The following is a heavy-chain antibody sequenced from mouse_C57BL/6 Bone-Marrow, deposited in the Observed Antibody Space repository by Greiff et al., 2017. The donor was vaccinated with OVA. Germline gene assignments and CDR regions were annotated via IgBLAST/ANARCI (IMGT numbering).Heavy chain of an antibody. CDR2: IYPRSGNT. CDR1: GYTFTSYG. Sequence: LQQSGAELARPGASVKLSCKASGYTFTSYGISWVKQRTGQGLEWIGEIYPRSGNTYYNEKFKGKATLTADKSSSTAYMELGRLPSEDSAVYIYEREKGAVYCYGSSGGYFDYGGQGTTLTVSS. J-gene: IGHJ2*01. CDR3: EREKGAVYCYGSSGGYFDY. V-gene: IGHV1-81*01. D-gene: IGHD1-1*01.